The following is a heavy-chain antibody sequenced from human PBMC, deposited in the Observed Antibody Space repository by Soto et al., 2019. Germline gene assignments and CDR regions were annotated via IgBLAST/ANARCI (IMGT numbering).Heavy chain of an antibody. Sequence: SETLSLTCTVSGCSISSSSYYWGWIRQPPGKGLEWIGSIYYSGSTYYNPSLKSRVTISVDTSKNQFPLKLSSVTAADTAVYYCARATTTVTTLGFDIWGQGTMVTVSS. CDR1: GCSISSSSYY. V-gene: IGHV4-39*01. J-gene: IGHJ3*02. D-gene: IGHD4-17*01. CDR2: IYYSGST. CDR3: ARATTTVTTLGFDI.